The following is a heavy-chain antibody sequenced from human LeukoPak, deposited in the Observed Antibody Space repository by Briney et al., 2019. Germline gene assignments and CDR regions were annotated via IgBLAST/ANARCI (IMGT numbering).Heavy chain of an antibody. CDR2: INSDGSTI. CDR3: ARGRYGSDFDY. D-gene: IGHD3-10*01. V-gene: IGHV3-74*01. Sequence: GGSLRLSCAASGFTFSSYWMHWVRQAPGKGLVWVSRINSDGSTISYADSVKGRFTISRDNAKNTLYLQMNSLRAEDTAVYYCARGRYGSDFDYWGQGTLVTVSS. CDR1: GFTFSSYW. J-gene: IGHJ4*02.